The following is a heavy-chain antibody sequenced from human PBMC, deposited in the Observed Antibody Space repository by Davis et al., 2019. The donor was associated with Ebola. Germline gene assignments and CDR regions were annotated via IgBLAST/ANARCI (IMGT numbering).Heavy chain of an antibody. CDR1: GFTFSSYW. J-gene: IGHJ4*02. V-gene: IGHV3-74*01. CDR2: ISGDGKKT. Sequence: GESLKISCAASGFTFSSYWMHWVRQAPGKGLVWVSRISGDGKKTNYADSVRGRFSVSRDSTNNTLYLQMDSLRAEDTAVYYCARGTHYAHDYWGQGTLVTVSS. CDR3: ARGTHYAHDY. D-gene: IGHD2-2*01.